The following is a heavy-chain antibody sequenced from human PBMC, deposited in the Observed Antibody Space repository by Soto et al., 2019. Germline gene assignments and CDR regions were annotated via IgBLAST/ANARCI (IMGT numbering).Heavy chain of an antibody. J-gene: IGHJ4*02. CDR1: GFTFSSYW. D-gene: IGHD2-15*01. CDR3: TRDSGGRDAY. CDR2: INTDGSIT. Sequence: PGGSLRLSCAASGFTFSSYWMHWVRQVPGKGLVWVSRINTDGSITSHADSVKGRFTISRDNAKNTLYLRMNSLRADDTAVYYCTRDSGGRDAYWGQGALVTVSS. V-gene: IGHV3-74*01.